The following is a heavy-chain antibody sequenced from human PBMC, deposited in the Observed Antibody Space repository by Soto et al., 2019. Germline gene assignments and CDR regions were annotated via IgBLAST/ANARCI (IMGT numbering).Heavy chain of an antibody. J-gene: IGHJ4*02. D-gene: IGHD6-13*01. Sequence: GGSLRLSCAASGFTLTTYGMHRVRQAPGKGLEWVAAMSYDGTKEYYADSVKGRFTISRDSSRNTLFLQLNSLRAEDTAVYYCAKEFGSTWIDHWGEGTLVTVS. V-gene: IGHV3-30*18. CDR2: MSYDGTKE. CDR1: GFTLTTYG. CDR3: AKEFGSTWIDH.